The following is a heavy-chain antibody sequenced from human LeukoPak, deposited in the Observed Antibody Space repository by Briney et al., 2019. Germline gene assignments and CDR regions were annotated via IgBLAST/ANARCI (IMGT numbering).Heavy chain of an antibody. CDR3: AREAMSSLTAAGVDY. D-gene: IGHD6-13*01. CDR1: GYTFTGYG. CDR2: ISAYNGNT. Sequence: ASVKVSCKASGYTFTGYGISWVRQAPGQGLEWMGWISAYNGNTNYAQKLQGRVTMTTDTSTSTAYMELRSLRSDDTAVYYCAREAMSSLTAAGVDYWGQGTLVTVSS. J-gene: IGHJ4*02. V-gene: IGHV1-18*01.